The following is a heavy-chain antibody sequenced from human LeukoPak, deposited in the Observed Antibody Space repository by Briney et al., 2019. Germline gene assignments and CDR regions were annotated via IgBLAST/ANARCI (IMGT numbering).Heavy chain of an antibody. CDR1: GGSISSSSYY. CDR2: IYYSGST. Sequence: SETLSLTCTVSGGSISSSSYYWGWIRQPPGKGLEWIGSIYYSGSTYYNPSLKSRVTISVDTSKNQFSLKLSSVTAADTAVYYCAKSRSSGSYFYHNWFDPWGQGTLVTVSS. D-gene: IGHD3-10*01. J-gene: IGHJ5*02. CDR3: AKSRSSGSYFYHNWFDP. V-gene: IGHV4-39*07.